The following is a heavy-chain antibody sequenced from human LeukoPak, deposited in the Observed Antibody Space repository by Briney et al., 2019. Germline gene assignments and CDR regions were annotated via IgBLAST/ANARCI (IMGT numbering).Heavy chain of an antibody. CDR3: ATAPILRGEGGEHYKYGMDV. V-gene: IGHV4-4*02. J-gene: IGHJ6*02. CDR1: GGSISSGNW. D-gene: IGHD2-2*02. Sequence: SETVSLTCAVSGGSISSGNWWTWVRQSPGKGLEWIGEIYHNGTHNYNPSLKSRVTISAETCQNHFSLKLTSVTAADTAVYYCATAPILRGEGGEHYKYGMDVWGQGTTVIDSS. CDR2: IYHNGTH.